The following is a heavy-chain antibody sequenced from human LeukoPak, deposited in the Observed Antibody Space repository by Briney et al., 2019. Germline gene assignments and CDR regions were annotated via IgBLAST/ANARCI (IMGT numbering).Heavy chain of an antibody. Sequence: GGSLRLSCAASGFTFSSYGMHWVRQAPGKGLEWVAVISYDGSNKYYADSVKGRFTISRDNSKNTLYLQMNSLRAEDTAVYYCAKLDRATRPGSTFDIWGQGTMVTVSS. D-gene: IGHD1-1*01. J-gene: IGHJ3*02. CDR1: GFTFSSYG. V-gene: IGHV3-30*18. CDR2: ISYDGSNK. CDR3: AKLDRATRPGSTFDI.